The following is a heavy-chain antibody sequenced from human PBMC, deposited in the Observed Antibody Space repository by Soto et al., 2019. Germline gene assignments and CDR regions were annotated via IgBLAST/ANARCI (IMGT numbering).Heavy chain of an antibody. J-gene: IGHJ4*02. V-gene: IGHV1-18*01. D-gene: IGHD3-16*01. CDR3: ARNPPAVCF. CDR1: GYTFTSYA. CDR2: ISAYNGNT. Sequence: QVQLVQSGAEVKKPGASVKVSCKASGYTFTSYAISWVRQAPGQGLEWMGWISAYNGNTNYAQKLQGRVTMTTDTSHSTAYNGAERLGSEGKAGLLFARNPPAVCFRGQGTLVTVSS.